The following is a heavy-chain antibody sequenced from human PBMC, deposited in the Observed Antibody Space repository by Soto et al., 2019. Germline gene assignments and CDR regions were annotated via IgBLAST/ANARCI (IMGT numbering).Heavy chain of an antibody. D-gene: IGHD5-18*01. CDR1: GGTFSSYA. CDR2: IIPIFGTA. CDR3: ARDTLDTAMPPIVY. J-gene: IGHJ4*02. Sequence: QVQLVQSVAEVKKPGSSVKVSCKASGGTFSSYAISWVRQAPGPGLEWMGGIIPIFGTANYAQKFQGRVTITEDESTSTAYMGLSSLRSEDTAVYYCARDTLDTAMPPIVYWGQGTLVTVSS. V-gene: IGHV1-69*01.